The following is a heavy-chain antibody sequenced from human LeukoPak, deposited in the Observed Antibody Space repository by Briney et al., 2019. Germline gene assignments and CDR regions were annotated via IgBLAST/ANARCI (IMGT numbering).Heavy chain of an antibody. CDR2: IYYSGST. Sequence: PSETLSLTCTVSGGSISSGGYSWSWIRQHPGKGLEWIGYIYYSGSTYYNPSLKSRVTISVDTSKNQFSLKLSSVTAADTAVYYCARAGTTTDMVRGVIITYYYGMDVWGQGTTVTVSS. J-gene: IGHJ6*02. CDR3: ARAGTTTDMVRGVIITYYYGMDV. D-gene: IGHD3-10*01. CDR1: GGSISSGGYS. V-gene: IGHV4-31*03.